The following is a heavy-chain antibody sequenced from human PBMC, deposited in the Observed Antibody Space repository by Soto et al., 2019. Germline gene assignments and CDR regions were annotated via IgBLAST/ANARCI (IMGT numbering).Heavy chain of an antibody. CDR2: IYYSGST. J-gene: IGHJ4*02. CDR3: ASSLEYDFWRDVRGHYYFDQ. Sequence: QLQLQESGPGLVKPSQTLSLTCTVSGASINSGDYHWSWIRQSPGKGLEWIGAIYYSGSTYYNPSLKNRVTISLDKSKNQFSLRLTSVTAADTAVYFCASSLEYDFWRDVRGHYYFDQWGQGILVTVSS. CDR1: GASINSGDYH. V-gene: IGHV4-30-4*01. D-gene: IGHD3-3*01.